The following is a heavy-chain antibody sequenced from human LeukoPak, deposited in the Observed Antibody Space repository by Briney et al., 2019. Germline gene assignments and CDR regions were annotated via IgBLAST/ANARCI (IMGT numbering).Heavy chain of an antibody. CDR2: INPNSGGT. CDR1: GYTFTGYY. V-gene: IGHV1-2*04. Sequence: ASVKVSCKASGYTFTGYYMHWVRQAPGQGLEWMGWINPNSGGTNYAQKFQGWVTMTRDTSISTAYMELSGLRSDDTPVYYCARSRGIAAAGQMEGWESFDYWGQGTLVTVSS. J-gene: IGHJ4*02. CDR3: ARSRGIAAAGQMEGWESFDY. D-gene: IGHD6-13*01.